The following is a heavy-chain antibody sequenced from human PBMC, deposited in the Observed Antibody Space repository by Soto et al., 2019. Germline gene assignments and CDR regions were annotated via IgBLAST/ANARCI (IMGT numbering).Heavy chain of an antibody. CDR3: TKVRAGPSSYYYYAMDV. CDR2: ISHDGSNK. V-gene: IGHV3-30*18. J-gene: IGHJ6*02. Sequence: PGGSLRLSCEPATFNFTTFGMHWVRQAPGKGLEWVAFISHDGSNKDYADSVKGRFTISRENPRNTLYLQMSSLRAEDTAVYYCTKVRAGPSSYYYYAMDVWGQGTTVTVSS. CDR1: TFNFTTFG. D-gene: IGHD6-25*01.